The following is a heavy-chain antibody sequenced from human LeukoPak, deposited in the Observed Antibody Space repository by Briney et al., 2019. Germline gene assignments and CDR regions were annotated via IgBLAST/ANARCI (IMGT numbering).Heavy chain of an antibody. Sequence: GGSLRLSCAASGFTFSSYGMHWVRQAPGKGLEWVAVISYDGSNKYYTDSVKGRFTISRDNSKNTLYLQMNSLRAEDTAVYYCAKVGSTYYFDYWGQGTLVTVSS. CDR2: ISYDGSNK. J-gene: IGHJ4*02. D-gene: IGHD1-26*01. CDR1: GFTFSSYG. V-gene: IGHV3-30*18. CDR3: AKVGSTYYFDY.